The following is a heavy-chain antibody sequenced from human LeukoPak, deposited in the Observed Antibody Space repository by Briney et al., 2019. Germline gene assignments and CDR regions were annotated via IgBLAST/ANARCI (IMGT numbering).Heavy chain of an antibody. Sequence: PGGSLRLSCAASGFTFSNYGMHWVRQAPGKGLEWVSSISSSSSYIYYADSVKGRFTISRDNAKNSLYLQMNSLRAEDTAVYYCAREIQGSGWYWGQGTLVTVSS. CDR1: GFTFSNYG. CDR3: AREIQGSGWY. D-gene: IGHD6-19*01. V-gene: IGHV3-21*01. CDR2: ISSSSSYI. J-gene: IGHJ4*02.